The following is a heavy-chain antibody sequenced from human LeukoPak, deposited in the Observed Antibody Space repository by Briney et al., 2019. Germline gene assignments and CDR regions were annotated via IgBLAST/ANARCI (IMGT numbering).Heavy chain of an antibody. Sequence: ASVKVSCKASGYTFTGYYMHWVRQAPGQGLEWMGWINPNNGGTNYAQKFQGRVTMTRDTSISTAYMELSRLRSDDTAVYYCARGRAAAVHFDYWGQGTLVTVSS. CDR3: ARGRAAAVHFDY. CDR2: INPNNGGT. CDR1: GYTFTGYY. V-gene: IGHV1-2*02. D-gene: IGHD6-13*01. J-gene: IGHJ4*02.